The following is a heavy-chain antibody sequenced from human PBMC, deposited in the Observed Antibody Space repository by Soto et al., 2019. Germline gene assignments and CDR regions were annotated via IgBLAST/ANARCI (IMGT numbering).Heavy chain of an antibody. CDR1: GFTFSSYG. Sequence: GGSLRLSCAASGFTFSSYGMHWVRQAPGKGLEWVAVISYDGSNKYYADSVKGRFTISRDNSKNTLYLQMNSLRAEDTAVYYCAKDAGLCSGTYSFANYFDYWGQGTLVTVSS. CDR2: ISYDGSNK. D-gene: IGHD1-26*01. V-gene: IGHV3-30*18. CDR3: AKDAGLCSGTYSFANYFDY. J-gene: IGHJ4*02.